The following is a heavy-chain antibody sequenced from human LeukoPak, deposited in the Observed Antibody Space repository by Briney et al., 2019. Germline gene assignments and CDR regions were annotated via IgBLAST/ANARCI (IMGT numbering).Heavy chain of an antibody. J-gene: IGHJ4*02. CDR3: ARITTGTIDY. D-gene: IGHD1-1*01. CDR2: IYSGGST. Sequence: GGSLRLSCAASGFTVSSNYMTWVRQAPGKGLEWVSVIYSGGSTCYADSVKGRFTISRDNSQNTLYLQRNSLRAEDTAVYYCARITTGTIDYWGQGTLVTVSS. V-gene: IGHV3-53*01. CDR1: GFTVSSNY.